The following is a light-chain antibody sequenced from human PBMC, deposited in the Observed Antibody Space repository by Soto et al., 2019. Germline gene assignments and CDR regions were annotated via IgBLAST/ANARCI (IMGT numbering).Light chain of an antibody. CDR2: STD. Sequence: QAVVTQEPSLSASPGGTVTLTCALSSGSVSISYYPSWYQQTPGQAPRTLIYSTDTRSSGVPDRFSGSILGNKAALTITGAQTDDESDYYCALYMGRGIWVFGGGTKLTV. CDR3: ALYMGRGIWV. J-gene: IGLJ3*02. V-gene: IGLV8-61*01. CDR1: SGSVSISYY.